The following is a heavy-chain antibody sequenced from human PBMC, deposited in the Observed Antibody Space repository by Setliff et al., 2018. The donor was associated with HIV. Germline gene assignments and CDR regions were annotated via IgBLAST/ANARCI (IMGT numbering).Heavy chain of an antibody. Sequence: PSETLSLTCTVSGGSISSHYWSWIRQPPGKGLEWIGGIYYSGSTNYNPSLKSRVTISVDTSKNQFSLKLSSVTAADTAVYYCARVGDTAMVLDYFDYWGQGTLVTVS. CDR3: ARVGDTAMVLDYFDY. CDR1: GGSISSHY. D-gene: IGHD5-18*01. CDR2: IYYSGST. V-gene: IGHV4-59*11. J-gene: IGHJ4*02.